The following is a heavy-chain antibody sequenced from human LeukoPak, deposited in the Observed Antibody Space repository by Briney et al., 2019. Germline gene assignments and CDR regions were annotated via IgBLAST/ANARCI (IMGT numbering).Heavy chain of an antibody. Sequence: SSETLSLTCAVYGGSFSGYYWSWIRQPPGKGLEWIGEINHSGSTNYNPSLKSRVTISVDTSKNQFSLKLSSVTAADTAVYYRARVGTMVRGVMSGFDPWGQGTLVTVSS. D-gene: IGHD3-10*01. CDR1: GGSFSGYY. CDR2: INHSGST. V-gene: IGHV4-34*01. CDR3: ARVGTMVRGVMSGFDP. J-gene: IGHJ5*02.